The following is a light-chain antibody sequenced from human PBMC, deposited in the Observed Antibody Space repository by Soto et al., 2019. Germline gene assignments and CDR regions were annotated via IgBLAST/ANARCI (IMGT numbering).Light chain of an antibody. CDR3: QQYNSYSWT. CDR1: QSISSW. Sequence: DIQMTQSPSALSASVGERVTITCRASQSISSWLAWYQQKPGKAPKLLIYDASNLASGVPSRFSGSGSGTEFTLTITTLQPDDFATYYCQQYNSYSWTFGQGTKVDIK. V-gene: IGKV1-5*01. J-gene: IGKJ1*01. CDR2: DAS.